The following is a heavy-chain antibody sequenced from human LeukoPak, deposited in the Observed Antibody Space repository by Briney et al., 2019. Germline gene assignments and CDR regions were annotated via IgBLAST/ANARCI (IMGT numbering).Heavy chain of an antibody. CDR2: MNPNSGNT. CDR3: AKAGIVATMNADWFDP. D-gene: IGHD5-12*01. Sequence: ASVKVSCKASGYTFTSYDINWVRQATGQGLEWMGWMNPNSGNTGYAQKLRGRVTMTRDTSISTAYMELSSLRSEDTAVYYCAKAGIVATMNADWFDPWGQGTLVTVSS. J-gene: IGHJ5*02. CDR1: GYTFTSYD. V-gene: IGHV1-8*01.